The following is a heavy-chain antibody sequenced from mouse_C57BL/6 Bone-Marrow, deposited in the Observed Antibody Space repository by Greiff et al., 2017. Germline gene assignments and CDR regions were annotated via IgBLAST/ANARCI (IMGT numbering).Heavy chain of an antibody. CDR1: GYTFTSYW. CDR2: ISPGSGST. J-gene: IGHJ1*03. CDR3: ARPYCNDCWYFDV. V-gene: IGHV1-55*01. Sequence: QVQLQQPGAELVKPGASVKMSCKASGYTFTSYWITWVKQRPGQGLEWIGDISPGSGSTNYNEKFKSKATLTVDTSSSTAYMQLSSLTSEDSAVYYCARPYCNDCWYFDVWGTGTTVTVSS. D-gene: IGHD2-10*01.